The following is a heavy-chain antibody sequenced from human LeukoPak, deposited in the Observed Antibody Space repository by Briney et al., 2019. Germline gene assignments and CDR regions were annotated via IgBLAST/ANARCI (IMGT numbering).Heavy chain of an antibody. J-gene: IGHJ6*03. CDR3: ANVIAYYYYYMDV. CDR2: ISSSGGST. CDR1: GFTFSSYA. D-gene: IGHD3-22*01. Sequence: GGSLRLSCAASGFTFSSYAMSGVRQAPGKGLEWVSGISSSGGSTYYADSVKGRFTISRDKSKNTLYLQMNSLRAEDTAVYYCANVIAYYYYYMDVWGKGTTVTVSS. V-gene: IGHV3-23*01.